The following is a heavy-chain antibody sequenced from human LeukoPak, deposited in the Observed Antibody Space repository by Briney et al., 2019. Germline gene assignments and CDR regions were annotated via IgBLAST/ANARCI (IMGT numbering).Heavy chain of an antibody. D-gene: IGHD1-26*01. CDR3: ARDKWELGFDY. Sequence: SETLSLTCAVYGGSFSGYYWSWIRQPPGKGLEWIGYIYYSGSTNYNPSLKSRVTISVDTSKNQFSLKLSSVTAADTAVYYCARDKWELGFDYWGQGTLVTVSS. CDR1: GGSFSGYY. CDR2: IYYSGST. J-gene: IGHJ4*02. V-gene: IGHV4-59*01.